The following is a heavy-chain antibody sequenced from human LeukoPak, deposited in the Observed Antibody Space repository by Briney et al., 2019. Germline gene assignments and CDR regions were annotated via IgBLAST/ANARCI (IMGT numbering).Heavy chain of an antibody. CDR3: ARTSYGSGRYIDY. CDR1: GGSISSSSYY. Sequence: PSETLSLTCTVSGGSISSSSYYWGWIRQPPGKGLEWIGSIYYSGSTYYNPSLKSRVTISVDTSKNQFSLNLSSVTAADTAVYYCARTSYGSGRYIDYWGQGTLVTVSS. D-gene: IGHD3-10*01. CDR2: IYYSGST. V-gene: IGHV4-39*01. J-gene: IGHJ4*02.